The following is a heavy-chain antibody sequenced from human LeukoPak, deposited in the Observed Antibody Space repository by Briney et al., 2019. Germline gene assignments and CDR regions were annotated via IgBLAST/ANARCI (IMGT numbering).Heavy chain of an antibody. CDR2: ISGSGGST. CDR3: AKGGGELGSGSLDY. CDR1: GFTFSSYA. Sequence: GGSLRLSCAASGFTFSSYAMSWVRQAPGKGLEWVSAISGSGGSTYYADSVKGRFTISRDNSKNTLYLQMNSLTTEDTAVYYCAKGGGELGSGSLDYWGQGTLVTVSS. J-gene: IGHJ4*02. V-gene: IGHV3-23*01. D-gene: IGHD3-10*01.